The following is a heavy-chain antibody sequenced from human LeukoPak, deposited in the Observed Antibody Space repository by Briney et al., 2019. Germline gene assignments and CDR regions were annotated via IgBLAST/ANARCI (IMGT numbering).Heavy chain of an antibody. CDR3: ARARTGDSDY. Sequence: ASVKVSCKASGYTFINYYIHWVRQAPGQGLEWMGLINPGDGSTTYSQKFQGRVTMTRDTSTSTVYMELNNLRSEDTALYYCARARTGDSDYWGQGTLVTVSS. D-gene: IGHD7-27*01. V-gene: IGHV1-46*01. CDR1: GYTFINYY. J-gene: IGHJ4*02. CDR2: INPGDGST.